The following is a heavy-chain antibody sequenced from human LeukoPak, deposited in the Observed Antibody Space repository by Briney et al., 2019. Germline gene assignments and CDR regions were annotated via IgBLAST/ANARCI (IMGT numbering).Heavy chain of an antibody. J-gene: IGHJ6*02. CDR2: ISHTGST. D-gene: IGHD4-17*01. Sequence: SETLSLTCAVYGESFSGYYWSWIRQPPGKGLEWIGEISHTGSTNYNPSLKSRVTISLDTSKNQFSLKLSSVTAADTAVYYCARGGALATVTRRRGPNHYGMDVWGQGTTVTVSS. CDR3: ARGGALATVTRRRGPNHYGMDV. CDR1: GESFSGYY. V-gene: IGHV4-34*01.